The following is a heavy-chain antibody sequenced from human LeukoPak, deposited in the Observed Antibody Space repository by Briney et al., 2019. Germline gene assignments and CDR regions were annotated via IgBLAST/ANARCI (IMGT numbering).Heavy chain of an antibody. V-gene: IGHV3-21*01. CDR3: ARTTVTPSWFDP. Sequence: PGGSLRLSCAASGFTFSSYSMNWVRQAPGKGLEWVSSISSSSAYIYYADSVKGRFTISRDNAKNSLYLQMNSLRAEDTALYFCARTTVTPSWFDPWGQGTLVTVSS. CDR2: ISSSSAYI. J-gene: IGHJ5*02. D-gene: IGHD4-17*01. CDR1: GFTFSSYS.